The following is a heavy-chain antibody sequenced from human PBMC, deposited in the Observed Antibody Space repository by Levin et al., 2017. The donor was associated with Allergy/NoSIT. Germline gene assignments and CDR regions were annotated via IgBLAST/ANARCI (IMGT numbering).Heavy chain of an antibody. CDR2: IDWDDDK. Sequence: SGPTLVKPTQTLTLTCTFSGFSLSTSGMRVSWIRQPPGKALEWLARIDWDDDKFYSTSLKTRLTISKDTSKNQVVLTMTNMDPVDTATYYCARIRRGAEGFDYWGQGTLVTVSS. J-gene: IGHJ4*02. V-gene: IGHV2-70*04. D-gene: IGHD4/OR15-4a*01. CDR3: ARIRRGAEGFDY. CDR1: GFSLSTSGMR.